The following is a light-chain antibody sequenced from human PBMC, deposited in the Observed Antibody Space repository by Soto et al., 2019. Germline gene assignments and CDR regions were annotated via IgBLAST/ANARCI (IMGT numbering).Light chain of an antibody. CDR1: SSDVGSYNL. CDR3: CSYAGSRIVV. Sequence: QSVLTQPASVSGSPGQSITISCTGTSSDVGSYNLVSWYQQHPGKAPKLMIYEATKRPSGVSDRFSGSKSGNTASLTISGLLAEDEADYYCCSYAGSRIVVFGGGNQLTVL. V-gene: IGLV2-23*01. CDR2: EAT. J-gene: IGLJ2*01.